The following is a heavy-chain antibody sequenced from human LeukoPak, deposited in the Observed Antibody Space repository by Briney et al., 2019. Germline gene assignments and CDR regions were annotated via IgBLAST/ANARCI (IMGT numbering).Heavy chain of an antibody. Sequence: GGSLRLSCAASGFAFSNYAMSWVRQAPGKGLEWVSATGFRSGTQYTDSVKGRFTISRDDSKHTLYLQMNSLRAEDTAVYYCASHHYYGSGSYPYWGQGTLVTVSS. V-gene: IGHV3-23*01. CDR3: ASHHYYGSGSYPY. CDR1: GFAFSNYA. D-gene: IGHD3-10*01. J-gene: IGHJ4*02. CDR2: TGFRSGT.